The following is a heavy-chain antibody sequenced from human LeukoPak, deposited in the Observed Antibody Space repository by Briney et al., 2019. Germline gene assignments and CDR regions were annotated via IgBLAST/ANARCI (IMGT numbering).Heavy chain of an antibody. CDR2: IYYTGNT. V-gene: IGHV4-39*01. J-gene: IGHJ4*02. CDR1: GVSISSSNSY. CDR3: ARQTGSGLFILP. Sequence: SETLSLTCSVSGVSISSSNSYWGWIRQPPGKGLEWIGSIYYTGNTYYNASLKSQVSISIDMSRNQFSLKITSVTAADTGVYYCARQTGSGLFILPGGQGTLVTVSS. D-gene: IGHD3/OR15-3a*01.